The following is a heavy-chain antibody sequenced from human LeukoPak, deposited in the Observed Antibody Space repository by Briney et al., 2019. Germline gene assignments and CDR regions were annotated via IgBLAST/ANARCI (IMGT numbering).Heavy chain of an antibody. CDR1: GFTFSSSA. D-gene: IGHD3-10*01. V-gene: IGHV3-23*01. Sequence: QPGGSLRLSCAASGFTFSSSAMNWVRQAPEKGLEWVSGISGSSHFTYYADSVKGRFTISRDDSKNTLYLQMNSLRAEDTAVYFCARGSYVSGGYYREPTYVMDVWGQGTTVTVSS. CDR2: ISGSSHFT. CDR3: ARGSYVSGGYYREPTYVMDV. J-gene: IGHJ6*02.